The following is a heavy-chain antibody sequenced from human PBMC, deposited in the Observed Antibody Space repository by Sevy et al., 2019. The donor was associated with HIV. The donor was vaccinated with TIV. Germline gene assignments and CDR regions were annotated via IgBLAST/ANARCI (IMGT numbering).Heavy chain of an antibody. V-gene: IGHV1-2*06. D-gene: IGHD3-22*01. CDR2: INPKSGGT. J-gene: IGHJ4*02. CDR3: AREDGSTYYGLIDY. Sequence: ASVKVSCKASGYTFTDNYIQWVRQAPGQGLEWMGRINPKSGGTKYAQKFQGRVTMTRDTSISTAYMEVSRLRFDDTAVFHCAREDGSTYYGLIDYWGQGSLVTVSS. CDR1: GYTFTDNY.